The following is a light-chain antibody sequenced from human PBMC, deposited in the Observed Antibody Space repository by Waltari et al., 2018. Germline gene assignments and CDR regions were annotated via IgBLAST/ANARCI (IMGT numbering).Light chain of an antibody. V-gene: IGLV2-14*01. CDR2: EVR. CDR3: NSFTTSATHV. CDR1: RSDIGAYNH. J-gene: IGLJ1*01. Sequence: QSALTQPASVSGSPGQSIAISCTGTRSDIGAYNHVYWYQQHPGKAPKLIIYEVRNRPSGVSTRFSGSKSGNTASLTISGLQAEDEADYYCNSFTTSATHVFGTGTKVSVL.